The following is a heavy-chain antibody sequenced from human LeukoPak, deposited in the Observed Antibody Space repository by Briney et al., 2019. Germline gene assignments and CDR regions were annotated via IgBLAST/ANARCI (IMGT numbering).Heavy chain of an antibody. D-gene: IGHD1-26*01. Sequence: GESLKISCKGSGYSFTSHWIGWVRQMPGKGLEWMGIIYPGDSDTRYSPSFQGQVTISADRSISTAYLQWSSLKASDTAMYYCARHTHIVGATWAFDYWGQGTLVTVSS. CDR3: ARHTHIVGATWAFDY. V-gene: IGHV5-51*01. CDR1: GYSFTSHW. CDR2: IYPGDSDT. J-gene: IGHJ4*02.